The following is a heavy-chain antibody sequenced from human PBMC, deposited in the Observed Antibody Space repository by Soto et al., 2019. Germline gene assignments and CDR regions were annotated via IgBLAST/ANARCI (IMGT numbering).Heavy chain of an antibody. CDR3: ARGLCTGSPISAGWYYFDS. Sequence: QVQIHPWGAGVLKPSETLSLTCAVSGGSFSGYIWTWIRQTPGKGLQWIGQINHSGSAVYNPSLPSLITVSRMSNKHLTLEMSSVPAADTAVYYCARGLCTGSPISAGWYYFDSWDQGATVTGS. V-gene: IGHV4-34*01. D-gene: IGHD3-10*01. CDR2: INHSGSA. J-gene: IGHJ4*02. CDR1: GGSFSGYI.